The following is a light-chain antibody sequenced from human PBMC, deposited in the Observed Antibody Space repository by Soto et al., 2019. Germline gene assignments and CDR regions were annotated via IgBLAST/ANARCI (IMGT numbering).Light chain of an antibody. Sequence: QSVLTQPPSASGSPGQSVTISCTGTSSDVGGYNYVSWYQQHPGKAPKVIIYEVSKRPSGVPDRFSGSKSGSTASLTVSGLQAEDEADSYCSSYAVTNIFVFGNGTKVIVL. J-gene: IGLJ1*01. CDR3: SSYAVTNIFV. CDR2: EVS. V-gene: IGLV2-8*01. CDR1: SSDVGGYNY.